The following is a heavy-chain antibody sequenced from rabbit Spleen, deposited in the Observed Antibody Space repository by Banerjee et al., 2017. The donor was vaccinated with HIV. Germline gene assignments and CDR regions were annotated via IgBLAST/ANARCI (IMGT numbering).Heavy chain of an antibody. CDR1: GFSFSTNDY. V-gene: IGHV1S45*01. D-gene: IGHD8-1*01. CDR3: ARDAGTSFSTYGMDL. J-gene: IGHJ6*01. Sequence: QEQLEESGGDLVKPGASLTLTCTASGFSFSTNDYMCWVRQAPGKGLEWIGCIVTGSGSAYYASWAKGRFTFSKTSSTTVTLQMTSLTAADTATYFCARDAGTSFSTYGMDLWGPGTLVTVS. CDR2: IVTGSGSA.